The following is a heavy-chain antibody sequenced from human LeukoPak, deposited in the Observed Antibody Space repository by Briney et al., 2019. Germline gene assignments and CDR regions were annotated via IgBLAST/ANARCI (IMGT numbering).Heavy chain of an antibody. Sequence: SETLSLTCTVSGGSISSGGYYWSWIRQHPGKGLEWIGYIYHSGSTYYNPSLKSRVTISVDTSKNQFSLKLSSVTAADTAVYYCARWGITIFEDVEGDQFDPWGQGTLVTVSS. CDR2: IYHSGST. J-gene: IGHJ5*02. D-gene: IGHD3-3*01. CDR3: ARWGITIFEDVEGDQFDP. V-gene: IGHV4-31*03. CDR1: GGSISSGGYY.